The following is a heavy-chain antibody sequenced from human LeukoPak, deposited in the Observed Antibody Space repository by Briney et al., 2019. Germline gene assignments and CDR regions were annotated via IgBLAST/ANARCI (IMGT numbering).Heavy chain of an antibody. CDR1: GGSISSYY. Sequence: PSETLSLTCTVSGGSISSYYWSWIRQPPGKGLEWIGYIYTSGSTNYNPSFKSRVTISVDTSKNQFSLKLSSVTAADTAVYYCARLVAARPLRYYYYYMDVWGKGTTVTVSS. V-gene: IGHV4-4*09. J-gene: IGHJ6*03. D-gene: IGHD6-6*01. CDR3: ARLVAARPLRYYYYYMDV. CDR2: IYTSGST.